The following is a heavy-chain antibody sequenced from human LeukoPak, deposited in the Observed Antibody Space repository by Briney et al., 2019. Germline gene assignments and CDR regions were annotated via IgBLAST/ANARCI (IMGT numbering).Heavy chain of an antibody. V-gene: IGHV4-61*02. CDR1: GGSISSSNYY. D-gene: IGHD3-10*01. CDR3: ARLWGVNYYGSGIGYFDL. Sequence: SQTLSLTCSVSGGSISSSNYYWSWIRQPAGKGLEWIGRIYTSESTNYNPSLKSRVTISVDTSRNQFSLKLSSVTAADTAVYYCARLWGVNYYGSGIGYFDLWGRGTLVTVSS. CDR2: IYTSEST. J-gene: IGHJ2*01.